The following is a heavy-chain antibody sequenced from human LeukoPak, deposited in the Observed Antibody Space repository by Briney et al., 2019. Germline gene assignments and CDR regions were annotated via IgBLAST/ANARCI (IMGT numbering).Heavy chain of an antibody. D-gene: IGHD1-26*01. CDR3: ARGPYPRELYRT. Sequence: GGSLRLSCAASGFTVSSNYMSWVRQAPGKGLEWVSVIYSGGSTYYADSVKGRFTISRDNSKNTLYLQMNSLRAEDTAVYYCARGPYPRELYRTWGQGTLVTVSS. J-gene: IGHJ4*02. V-gene: IGHV3-66*02. CDR2: IYSGGST. CDR1: GFTVSSNY.